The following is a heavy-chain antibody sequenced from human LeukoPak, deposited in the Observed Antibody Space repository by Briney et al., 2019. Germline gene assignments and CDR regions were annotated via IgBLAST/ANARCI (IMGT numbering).Heavy chain of an antibody. V-gene: IGHV4-34*01. D-gene: IGHD3-3*02. CDR1: GGSFSDYY. Sequence: PSETLSLTRGASGGSFSDYYWSWIRQPPGKGLEWIGEIIHSGATSSSPSLKSRVTISMDPSKNQFSLRLSSVTAADTAVYYCARGRFSVYYFDYWGQGSLVTVSS. J-gene: IGHJ4*02. CDR2: IIHSGAT. CDR3: ARGRFSVYYFDY.